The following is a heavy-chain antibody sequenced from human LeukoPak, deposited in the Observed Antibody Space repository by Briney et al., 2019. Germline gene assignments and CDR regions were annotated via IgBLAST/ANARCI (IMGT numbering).Heavy chain of an antibody. CDR1: GVSLNHYY. Sequence: SETLSLTCAVYGVSLNHYYWTWIRQPPGKGLEWIGEINHPGTTNYNPSLKSRVTISIDTSKSQFSLKANSVTAADTAIYYCAMLLYHSGRPGPWGQGTLVTVSS. CDR2: INHPGTT. J-gene: IGHJ5*02. CDR3: AMLLYHSGRPGP. V-gene: IGHV4-34*01. D-gene: IGHD2/OR15-2a*01.